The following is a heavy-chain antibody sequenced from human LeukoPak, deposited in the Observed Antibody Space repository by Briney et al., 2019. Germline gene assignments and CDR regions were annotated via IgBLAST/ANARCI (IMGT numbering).Heavy chain of an antibody. J-gene: IGHJ5*02. CDR1: SGSIDSYY. V-gene: IGHV4-59*01. CDR3: ARDPLYCSGGSCYSTWFDP. CDR2: IYYTGST. D-gene: IGHD2-15*01. Sequence: SETLSLTCSVSSGSIDSYYWSWIRQPPGKGLEWIGSIYYTGSTNYSPSLRSRVTISVDTSKNQFALKLNSVTAADTAVYYCARDPLYCSGGSCYSTWFDPWGQGILVTVSS.